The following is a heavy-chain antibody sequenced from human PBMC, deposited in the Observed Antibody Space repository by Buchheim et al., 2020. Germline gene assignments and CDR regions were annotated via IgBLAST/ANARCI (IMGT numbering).Heavy chain of an antibody. CDR2: INPSGGST. Sequence: QVQLVESGGGVVQAGRSLRLSCAASGFTFSSYGMHWVRQAPGEGLEWMGIINPSGGSTSYAQKFQGRVTMTRDATTSSVCMELSSLRSEDTAVYYCAMRISSGNSGNWFDPWGKGTL. CDR3: AMRISSGNSGNWFDP. V-gene: IGHV1-46*01. D-gene: IGHD3-22*01. J-gene: IGHJ5*02. CDR1: GFTFSSYG.